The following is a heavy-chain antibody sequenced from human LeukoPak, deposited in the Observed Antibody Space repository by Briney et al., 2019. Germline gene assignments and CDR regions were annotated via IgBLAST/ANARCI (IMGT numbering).Heavy chain of an antibody. V-gene: IGHV3-64*01. Sequence: GGSLRLSCEASGFTFSSYAMHWVRQAPGKGLEYVSAISSNGGGTFYANSVKDRFTISRDNSRNTLYLQMGSLRAEDMAVYYCARGSGSLDYFDYWGQGTLVTVSS. CDR2: ISSNGGGT. CDR3: ARGSGSLDYFDY. CDR1: GFTFSSYA. D-gene: IGHD3-10*01. J-gene: IGHJ4*02.